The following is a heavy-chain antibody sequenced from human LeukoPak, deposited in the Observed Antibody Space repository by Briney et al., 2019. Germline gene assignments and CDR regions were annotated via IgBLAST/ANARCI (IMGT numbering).Heavy chain of an antibody. CDR2: INPNSGGT. CDR3: ARDALSGSYLFDY. CDR1: GYTFTGYY. V-gene: IGHV1-2*02. Sequence: ASVKVSCKASGYTFTGYYMHWVRRAPGQGLEWMGWINPNSGGTNYAQKFQGRVTMTRDTSISTAYMELSRLRSDDTAVYYCARDALSGSYLFDYWGQGTLVTVSS. J-gene: IGHJ4*02. D-gene: IGHD1-26*01.